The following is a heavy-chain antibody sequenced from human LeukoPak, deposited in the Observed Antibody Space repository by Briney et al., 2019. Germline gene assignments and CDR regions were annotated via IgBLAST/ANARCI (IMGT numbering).Heavy chain of an antibody. J-gene: IGHJ4*02. CDR1: GFTFSSYA. D-gene: IGHD2-21*02. CDR2: ISGSGGST. V-gene: IGHV3-23*01. Sequence: QPGGSLRLSCAASGFTFSSYAMSWVRQAPGKGLEWVSAISGSGGSTYYADSVKGRFTISRDNSKNTLYLQMNSLRAEDTAVYYCARAWEQIVVVTAIWYWGQGTLVTVSS. CDR3: ARAWEQIVVVTAIWY.